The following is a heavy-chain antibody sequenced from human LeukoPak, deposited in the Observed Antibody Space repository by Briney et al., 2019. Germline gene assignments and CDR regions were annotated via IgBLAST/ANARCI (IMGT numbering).Heavy chain of an antibody. Sequence: SVKVSRKASGGTFSSYAISWVRQAPGQGLEWMGGIIPIFGTANYAQKFQGRVTITADESTSTAYMELSSLRSEDTAVYYCARDPALYCSGGSCSDKYNWFDPWGQGTLVTVSS. CDR1: GGTFSSYA. CDR2: IIPIFGTA. D-gene: IGHD2-15*01. CDR3: ARDPALYCSGGSCSDKYNWFDP. J-gene: IGHJ5*02. V-gene: IGHV1-69*13.